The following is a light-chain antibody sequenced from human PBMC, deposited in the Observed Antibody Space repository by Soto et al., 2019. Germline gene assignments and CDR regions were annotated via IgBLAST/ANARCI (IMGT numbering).Light chain of an antibody. CDR2: EAS. J-gene: IGKJ5*01. Sequence: EIVLTQSPATLSLSPGERATLSCRASQSVGTYLAWYQQKPGQAPRLLIYEASNRATGISARFSGSGSGTDLTLTISSLEPEDFAVYYCQHRSDWPGFGQGTDWRL. CDR3: QHRSDWPG. CDR1: QSVGTY. V-gene: IGKV3-11*01.